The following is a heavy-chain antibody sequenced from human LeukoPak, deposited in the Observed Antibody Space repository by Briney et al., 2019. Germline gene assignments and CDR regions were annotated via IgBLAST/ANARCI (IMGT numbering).Heavy chain of an antibody. J-gene: IGHJ4*02. CDR1: GYSISSGYY. D-gene: IGHD6-13*01. Sequence: SETLSLTCTVSGYSISSGYYWGWIRQPPGKGLEWIGSIYHSGSTYYNPSLKSRVTISVDTSKNQFSLKLSFVTAADTAVYYCARESSSWYRGGYYFDYWGQGTLVTVSS. CDR3: ARESSSWYRGGYYFDY. CDR2: IYHSGST. V-gene: IGHV4-38-2*02.